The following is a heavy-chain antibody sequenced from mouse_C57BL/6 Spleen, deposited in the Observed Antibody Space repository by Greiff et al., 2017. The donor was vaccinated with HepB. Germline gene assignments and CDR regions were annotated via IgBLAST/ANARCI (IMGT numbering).Heavy chain of an antibody. J-gene: IGHJ4*01. V-gene: IGHV1-76*01. CDR2: IYPGSGNT. CDR1: GYTFTDYY. CDR3: ARNGSAYYYAMDY. Sequence: LVESGAELVRPGASVKLSCKASGYTFTDYYINWVKQRPGQGLEWIARIYPGSGNTYYNEKFKGKATLTAEKSSSTAYMQLSSLTSEDSAVYFCARNGSAYYYAMDYWGQGTSVTVSS. D-gene: IGHD1-1*01.